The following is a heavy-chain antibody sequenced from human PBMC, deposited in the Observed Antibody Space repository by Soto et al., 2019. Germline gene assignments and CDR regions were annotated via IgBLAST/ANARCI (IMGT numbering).Heavy chain of an antibody. Sequence: SETLSLTCAVSSGSISSSNWWSWVRQPPGKGLEWIGEIYHSGSTNYNPSLKSRVTISVDKSKNQFSLKLSSVTAADTAVYYCARVSGRATMVRGVTWWFDPWGQGTLVTAPQ. CDR2: IYHSGST. J-gene: IGHJ5*02. CDR1: SGSISSSNW. CDR3: ARVSGRATMVRGVTWWFDP. V-gene: IGHV4-4*02. D-gene: IGHD3-10*01.